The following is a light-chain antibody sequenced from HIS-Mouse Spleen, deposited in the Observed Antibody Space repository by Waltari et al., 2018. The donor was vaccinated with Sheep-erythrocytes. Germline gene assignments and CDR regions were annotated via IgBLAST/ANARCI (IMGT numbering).Light chain of an antibody. CDR3: QAWDSSTAV. CDR1: KLGDKY. V-gene: IGLV3-1*01. Sequence: SYELTQPPSVSVSPGQTASITCSGDKLGDKYACWYQQKPGQSPVLVIYQDSKRLSGIPERCSGSNSGNTATLTISGTQAMDEADYYCQAWDSSTAVFGGGTKLTVL. J-gene: IGLJ2*01. CDR2: QDS.